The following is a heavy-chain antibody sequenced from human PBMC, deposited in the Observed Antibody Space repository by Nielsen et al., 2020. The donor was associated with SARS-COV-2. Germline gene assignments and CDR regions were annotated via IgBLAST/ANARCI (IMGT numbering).Heavy chain of an antibody. CDR2: MNPNSGNT. D-gene: IGHD3-10*01. J-gene: IGHJ4*02. Sequence: ASVKVSCKASGYTFTSYDINWVRQASGQGLEWMGWMNPNSGNTGYAQKFLGRVTMTRDTSTDTVYLELSSLRSEDTAVYYCARASLWFGEPSYFDYWGQGTLVAVSS. CDR3: ARASLWFGEPSYFDY. CDR1: GYTFTSYD. V-gene: IGHV1-8*01.